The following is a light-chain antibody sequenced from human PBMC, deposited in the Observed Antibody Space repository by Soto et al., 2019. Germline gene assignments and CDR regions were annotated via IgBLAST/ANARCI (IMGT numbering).Light chain of an antibody. CDR1: QGISSH. V-gene: IGKV1-9*01. CDR2: AAS. CDR3: QQFNGYPRT. Sequence: DIQLTQSPSFLSASVGDRVTITCRASQGISSHLAWYQQKPGKAPKLLIYAASTLQSGVPSRFSGSGSGTEFTLTISSLQPEDFATYYCQQFNGYPRTFGQGTKVEVK. J-gene: IGKJ1*01.